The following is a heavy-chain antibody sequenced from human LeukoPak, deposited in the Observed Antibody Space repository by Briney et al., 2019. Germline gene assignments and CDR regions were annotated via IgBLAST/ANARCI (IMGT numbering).Heavy chain of an antibody. J-gene: IGHJ4*02. V-gene: IGHV4-34*01. Sequence: PSETLSLTCAVYGGSFSGYYWSWIRQPPGKGLEWIGEINHSGSTNYNPSLKSRVTISVDTSKNQFSLKLSSVTAADTAVYYCARGVRRNGRQPFGYWGQGTLVTVSS. CDR1: GGSFSGYY. CDR2: INHSGST. CDR3: ARGVRRNGRQPFGY. D-gene: IGHD1-1*01.